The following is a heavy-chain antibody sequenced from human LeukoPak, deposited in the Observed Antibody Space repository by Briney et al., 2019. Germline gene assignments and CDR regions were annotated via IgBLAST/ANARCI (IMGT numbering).Heavy chain of an antibody. D-gene: IGHD5-18*01. CDR1: GFTFRSYA. CDR3: AKEPTAQALNFDY. CDR2: ISDNGST. Sequence: GGSLRLPCAASGFTFRSYAMSWVRQAPGKGLEWVSTISDNGSTYYADSVKGRFTISRDNPKNTLNLQMNSLRAEDTAVYYCAKEPTAQALNFDYWGQGTLVTVSS. J-gene: IGHJ4*02. V-gene: IGHV3-23*01.